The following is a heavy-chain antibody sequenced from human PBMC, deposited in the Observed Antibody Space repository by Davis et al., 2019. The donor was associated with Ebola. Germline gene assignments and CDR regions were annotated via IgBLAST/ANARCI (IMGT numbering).Heavy chain of an antibody. J-gene: IGHJ4*02. CDR2: ISNSVGST. D-gene: IGHD6-13*01. V-gene: IGHV3-21*01. CDR3: ARRVDY. Sequence: GESLKISCAASGFTFSTYSMNWVRQAPGKGLEWVSTISNSVGSTYYADSVKGRFTISRDNAKNSLYLQMNSLRAEDTAVYYCARRVDYWGQGTLVTVSS. CDR1: GFTFSTYS.